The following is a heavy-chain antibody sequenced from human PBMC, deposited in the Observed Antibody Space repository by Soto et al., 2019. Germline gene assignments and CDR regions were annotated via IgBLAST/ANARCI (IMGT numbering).Heavy chain of an antibody. Sequence: PGGSLRLSCAASGFTFSSYSMNWVRQAPGKGLEWVSYISSSSNSIYYADSVKGRFTISRDNAKNSLHLQMNSLRAEDTAVYYCAKDGPPSHDFWSGYYSDYWGQGTLVTVSS. CDR2: ISSSSNSI. V-gene: IGHV3-48*01. D-gene: IGHD3-3*01. CDR3: AKDGPPSHDFWSGYYSDY. J-gene: IGHJ4*02. CDR1: GFTFSSYS.